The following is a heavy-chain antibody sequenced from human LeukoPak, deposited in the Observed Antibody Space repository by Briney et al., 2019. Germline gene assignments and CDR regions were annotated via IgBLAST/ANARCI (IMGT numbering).Heavy chain of an antibody. D-gene: IGHD6-13*01. CDR2: IYYSGTT. V-gene: IGHV4-30-4*01. J-gene: IGHJ4*02. CDR3: AKIAAAAQVDY. Sequence: SETLSLTCTVSGGSISSGDYYWSWIRQPPGKALEWIGYIYYSGTTYYNPSLKSRVTISVDTSKNQFSLKLSSVTAADTAVYYCAKIAAAAQVDYWGQGTLVTVSS. CDR1: GGSISSGDYY.